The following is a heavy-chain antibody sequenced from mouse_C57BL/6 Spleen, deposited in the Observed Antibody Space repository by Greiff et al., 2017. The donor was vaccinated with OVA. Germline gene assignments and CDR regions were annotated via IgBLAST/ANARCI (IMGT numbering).Heavy chain of an antibody. CDR3: ARGEGNSDY. Sequence: QVQLQQPGAELVKPGASVKLSCKASGYTFTSYWMQWVKQRPGQGLEWIGEIDPSDSYTNYNQKFKGKATLTVDTSSSTAYMQLSSLTSEDSAVYYCARGEGNSDYWGQGTTLTVSS. CDR1: GYTFTSYW. J-gene: IGHJ2*01. V-gene: IGHV1-50*01. CDR2: IDPSDSYT.